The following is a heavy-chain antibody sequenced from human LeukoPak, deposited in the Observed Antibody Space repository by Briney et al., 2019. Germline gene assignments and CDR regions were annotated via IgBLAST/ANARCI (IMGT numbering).Heavy chain of an antibody. CDR3: ARHARDGCNVFDY. D-gene: IGHD5-24*01. Sequence: SETLSLTCTVSGGSISSYYWSWIRQPPGKGLEWIGHLYNSGSTNYNPSLQSRVTISVDTSKNQFSLRLRSVTAADTAVYYCARHARDGCNVFDYWGQGTLVTVSS. V-gene: IGHV4-59*08. CDR1: GGSISSYY. J-gene: IGHJ4*02. CDR2: LYNSGST.